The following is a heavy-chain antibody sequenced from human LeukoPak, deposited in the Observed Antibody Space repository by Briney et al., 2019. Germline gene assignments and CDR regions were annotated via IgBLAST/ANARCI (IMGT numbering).Heavy chain of an antibody. D-gene: IGHD6-19*01. J-gene: IGHJ4*02. V-gene: IGHV4-39*01. CDR1: GDSTSSSAYY. CDR3: AKRGPGTGWSFDY. CDR2: THYSGST. Sequence: SETLSLTCTVSGDSTSSSAYYWGWIRQPPGKGLEWIGNTHYSGSTNYNASLKSRVTISIDTSKNQFSLVLRSVTAADTAVYYCAKRGPGTGWSFDYWGQGILITVSS.